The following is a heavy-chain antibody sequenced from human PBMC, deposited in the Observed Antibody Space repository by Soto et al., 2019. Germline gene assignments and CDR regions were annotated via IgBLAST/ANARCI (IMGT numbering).Heavy chain of an antibody. CDR2: FDPEDGET. V-gene: IGHV1-24*01. J-gene: IGHJ4*02. CDR1: GYTLTELS. D-gene: IGHD2-15*01. CDR3: ATAVVVVAATQYYFDY. Sequence: QVQLVQSGAEVKKPGASVKVSCKVSGYTLTELSMHWVRQAPGKGLEWMGGFDPEDGETIYAQKFQGRVTMTEDTSTDTAYMELRSLRSEDTAVYYCATAVVVVAATQYYFDYWGQGTLVTVSS.